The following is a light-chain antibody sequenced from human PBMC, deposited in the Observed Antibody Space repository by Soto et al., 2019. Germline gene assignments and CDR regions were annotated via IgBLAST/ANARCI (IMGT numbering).Light chain of an antibody. V-gene: IGLV2-14*01. Sequence: QSALTQPASVSGSPGQSITISCTGTSSDVGDYNYVSWYQQHPGKAPKLMIYDVSNRPSGVSNRFSGSKSGNTASLTISGLQAEDEAAYYCSSYTSSNTYVFGTGTQLTVL. CDR1: SSDVGDYNY. CDR2: DVS. CDR3: SSYTSSNTYV. J-gene: IGLJ1*01.